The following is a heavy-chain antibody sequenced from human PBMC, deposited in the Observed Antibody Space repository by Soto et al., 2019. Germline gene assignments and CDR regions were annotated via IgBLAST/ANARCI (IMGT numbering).Heavy chain of an antibody. CDR2: ISSIGST. V-gene: IGHV4-59*11. D-gene: IGHD1-7*01. CDR1: GASLTTHY. CDR3: ARGNYRFFYGVDV. J-gene: IGHJ6*02. Sequence: QVQLQESGPGLVKPSETLSLPCTVSGASLTTHYWILIRQPPGKGLEWIGYISSIGSTNYNPSLTSRVSISLDPSMNQFSLKLYSVTAADTAVYYCARGNYRFFYGVDVWGQGTTVTVS.